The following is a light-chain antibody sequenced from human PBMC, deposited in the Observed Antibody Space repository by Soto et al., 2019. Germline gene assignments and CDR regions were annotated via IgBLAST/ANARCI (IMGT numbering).Light chain of an antibody. Sequence: QSALTQPPSASGSPGQSVTISCAGTSSDVGGYNFVSWYQQHPGKVPKLMIYEVIKWPSGVPDRFSGSKSGNTASLTVSGLHAEDEADYYCSSYSGSDNFVVFGGGTKVTVL. CDR2: EVI. V-gene: IGLV2-8*01. CDR3: SSYSGSDNFVV. J-gene: IGLJ2*01. CDR1: SSDVGGYNF.